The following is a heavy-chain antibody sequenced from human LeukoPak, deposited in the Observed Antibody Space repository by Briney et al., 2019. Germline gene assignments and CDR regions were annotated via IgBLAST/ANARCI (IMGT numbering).Heavy chain of an antibody. J-gene: IGHJ4*02. Sequence: GGSLRLSCAASGFTFSSYGMSWVRQAPGKGLEWVAFIRYDGSNKYYADSVKGRFTISRDNSKNTLCLQMNSLRAEDTAVYYCAILSGYESGYWGQGTLVTVSS. V-gene: IGHV3-30*02. CDR3: AILSGYESGY. CDR1: GFTFSSYG. CDR2: IRYDGSNK. D-gene: IGHD5-12*01.